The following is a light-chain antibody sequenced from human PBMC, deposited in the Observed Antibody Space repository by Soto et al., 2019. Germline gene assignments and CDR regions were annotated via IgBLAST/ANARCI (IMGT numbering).Light chain of an antibody. CDR2: AAS. Sequence: DIQMTQSPSSLSASVGDRVTITCRATQGISNYLAWYQQKPGKVPKLLIYAASTLPSGVPSRFSGSGSGTDFTLTISILQPEDVATYYCQRYISAPFTFGPGTNVHIK. V-gene: IGKV1-27*01. CDR3: QRYISAPFT. CDR1: QGISNY. J-gene: IGKJ3*01.